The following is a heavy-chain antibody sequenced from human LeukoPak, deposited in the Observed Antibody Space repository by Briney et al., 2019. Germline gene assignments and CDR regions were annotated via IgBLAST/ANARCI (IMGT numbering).Heavy chain of an antibody. Sequence: GGPLRLSCAASGFTFSSSSMNWVRQTPGKGLEWVSSTSSSSNNIYYADSVRGRFTISRDNAKNSLYLQMNSLRAEDTAVYYCAGYCSGGSCYHHWGQGTLVTVSS. CDR2: TSSSSNNI. CDR1: GFTFSSSS. CDR3: AGYCSGGSCYHH. J-gene: IGHJ4*02. V-gene: IGHV3-21*01. D-gene: IGHD2-15*01.